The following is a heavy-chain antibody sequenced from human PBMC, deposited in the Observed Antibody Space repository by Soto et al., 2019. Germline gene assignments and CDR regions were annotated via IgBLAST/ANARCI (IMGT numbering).Heavy chain of an antibody. J-gene: IGHJ4*02. Sequence: GASVKVSCKASGCTFSSYTISWVRQSSGQGLEWMGRIIPILGIANYAQKFQGRVTITADKSTSTDYMELSSLRSEDTAVYYCAIIKLRTNAVDYWGQGTLVTVSS. CDR1: GCTFSSYT. CDR3: AIIKLRTNAVDY. D-gene: IGHD3-3*01. CDR2: IIPILGIA. V-gene: IGHV1-69*02.